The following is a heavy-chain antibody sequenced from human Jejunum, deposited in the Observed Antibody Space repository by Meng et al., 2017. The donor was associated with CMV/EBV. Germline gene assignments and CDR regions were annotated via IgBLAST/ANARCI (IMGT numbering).Heavy chain of an antibody. CDR2: INYSGRT. V-gene: IGHV4-39*07. CDR3: AREKSSAPHD. CDR1: GGSTSSTSDF. J-gene: IGHJ4*02. Sequence: TCTVSGGSTSSTSDFWAWIRQPPGKGLEWIGSINYSGRTFYTPSLKSRVTISVDTSNNQFSLKLSSMTAADTAVYYCAREKSSAPHDWGQGTLVTVSS. D-gene: IGHD3-16*01.